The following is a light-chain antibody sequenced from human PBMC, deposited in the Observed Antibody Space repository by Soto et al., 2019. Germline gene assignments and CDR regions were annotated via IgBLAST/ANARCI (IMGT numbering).Light chain of an antibody. Sequence: DIQLTQSPSFLSASVGDRVTITCRASQGISSYLAGYQQKTGKAPKLLIYAASTLQSGVPSRFSGSGSGTDFTLTISCLQSEDFATYYCQQYYSYYRTFGGGTKVDIK. CDR2: AAS. J-gene: IGKJ4*02. V-gene: IGKV1-9*01. CDR1: QGISSY. CDR3: QQYYSYYRT.